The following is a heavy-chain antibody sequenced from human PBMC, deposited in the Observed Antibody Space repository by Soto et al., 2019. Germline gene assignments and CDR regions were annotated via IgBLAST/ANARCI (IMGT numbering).Heavy chain of an antibody. J-gene: IGHJ4*02. CDR2: ISSSGSTI. CDR3: AREYYDILTGYFPFDY. V-gene: IGHV3-11*01. Sequence: PGGSLRLSCAASGFTFSDYYMSWIRQAPGKGLEWVSYISSSGSTIYYADSVKGRFTISRDNAKNSLYLQMNSLRAEDTAVYYCAREYYDILTGYFPFDYWGQGTTVTVYS. CDR1: GFTFSDYY. D-gene: IGHD3-9*01.